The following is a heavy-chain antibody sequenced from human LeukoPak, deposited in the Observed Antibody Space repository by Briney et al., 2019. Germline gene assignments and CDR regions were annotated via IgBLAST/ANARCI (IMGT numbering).Heavy chain of an antibody. CDR2: IYYSGST. CDR3: ARGSGYAGVFDY. J-gene: IGHJ4*02. V-gene: IGHV4-31*03. CDR1: GGSISSGGYY. D-gene: IGHD5-12*01. Sequence: SQTLSLTCTVSGGSISSGGYYWSWIRQHPGKGLEWIGYIYYSGSTYYNPSLKSRVTISVDTSKNQFSLKLSSVTAADTAAYYCARGSGYAGVFDYWGQGTLVTVSS.